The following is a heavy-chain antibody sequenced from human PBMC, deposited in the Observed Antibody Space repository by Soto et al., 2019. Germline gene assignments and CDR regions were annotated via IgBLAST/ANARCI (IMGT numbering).Heavy chain of an antibody. CDR1: GYRFTSYW. J-gene: IGHJ4*02. V-gene: IGHV5-51*01. CDR3: ARQEYCSSTSCYTADS. Sequence: GESLKISCKGSGYRFTSYWIGWVRQMPGKGLEWMGIIYLGDSNTRYSPSFQGQVTISADKSISTAYLQWSSLKASDTAIYYCARQEYCSSTSCYTADSWGQGTLVTVSS. CDR2: IYLGDSNT. D-gene: IGHD2-2*02.